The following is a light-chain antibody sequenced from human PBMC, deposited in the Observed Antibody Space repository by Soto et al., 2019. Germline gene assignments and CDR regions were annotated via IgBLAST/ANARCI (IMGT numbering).Light chain of an antibody. CDR2: WAS. V-gene: IGKV4-1*01. CDR3: QQYYSTSYT. CDR1: QSVLYSSNNKNY. J-gene: IGKJ2*01. Sequence: DIMMTQSPDSLAVSLGERATINCKSSQSVLYSSNNKNYLAWYQQKPGQPPKLLIYWASTRESGVPDRFIGSGSGTDFTLTISSLQAEDVAVYYCQQYYSTSYTFGQGTKLEIK.